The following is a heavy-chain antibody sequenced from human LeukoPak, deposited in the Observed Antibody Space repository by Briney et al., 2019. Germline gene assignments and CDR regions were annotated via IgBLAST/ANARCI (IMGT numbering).Heavy chain of an antibody. J-gene: IGHJ4*02. V-gene: IGHV1-18*01. CDR3: ARRMGGSYYERGLVF. CDR2: ISAYNGNT. Sequence: GASVKVSCKASGYTFTSYDISWVRQAPGQGLEWMGWISAYNGNTNYAQKLQGRVTMTTDTSTSTAYMELRSLRSDDTAVYYCARRMGGSYYERGLVFWGQGTLVTVSS. CDR1: GYTFTSYD. D-gene: IGHD1-26*01.